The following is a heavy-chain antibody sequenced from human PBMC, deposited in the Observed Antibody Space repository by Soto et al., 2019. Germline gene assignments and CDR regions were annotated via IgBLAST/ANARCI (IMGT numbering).Heavy chain of an antibody. CDR2: ISYDGSNK. D-gene: IGHD2-21*02. V-gene: IGHV3-30-3*01. CDR3: AREAFYCGGDCYHDAFDI. Sequence: QVQLVESGGGVVQPGRSLRRSCAASGFTFSSYAMHWVRQAPGKGLEWVAVISYDGSNKYYADSVKGRFTISRDNSKNTLYLHMNSLRAEDTAVYYCAREAFYCGGDCYHDAFDIWGQGTMVTVSS. J-gene: IGHJ3*02. CDR1: GFTFSSYA.